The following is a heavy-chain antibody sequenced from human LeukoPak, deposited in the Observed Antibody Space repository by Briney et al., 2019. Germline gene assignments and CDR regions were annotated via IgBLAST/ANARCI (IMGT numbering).Heavy chain of an antibody. D-gene: IGHD7-27*01. Sequence: GGSLRLSCVGSGFTFSVHWVRPVPGTGLEWLTFIRHDGTDQHYADSVRGRFTISRDNSKNTVYLQMNSLRPEDTALYYCAKDGNWASVSWGQGTLVTVSS. V-gene: IGHV3-30*02. CDR2: IRHDGTDQ. CDR3: AKDGNWASVS. CDR1: GFTFS. J-gene: IGHJ5*02.